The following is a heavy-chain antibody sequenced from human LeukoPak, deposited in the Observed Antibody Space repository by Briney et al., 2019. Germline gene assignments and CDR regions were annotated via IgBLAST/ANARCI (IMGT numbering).Heavy chain of an antibody. Sequence: GGSLRLSCAASGFTFSSYAMSWVRQAPGKGLEWVSAISGSGGNTYYADSVKGRFTISRDNSKNTLYLQMNSLRAEDTAVYYCATLLGIVVVPAAPTDAFDIWGQGTMVTVPS. CDR1: GFTFSSYA. CDR2: ISGSGGNT. J-gene: IGHJ3*02. CDR3: ATLLGIVVVPAAPTDAFDI. V-gene: IGHV3-23*01. D-gene: IGHD2-2*01.